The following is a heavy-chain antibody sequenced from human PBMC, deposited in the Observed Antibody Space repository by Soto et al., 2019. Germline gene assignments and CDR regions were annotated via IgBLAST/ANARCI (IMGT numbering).Heavy chain of an antibody. CDR2: INHSGST. J-gene: IGHJ4*02. D-gene: IGHD1-20*01. Sequence: PSETLSLTCTVSGGSFSGYYWSWIRQPPGKGLEWIGEINHSGSTNYNPSLKSRVTISVDTSKNQFSLKLSSVTAADTAVYYCARERYNDLFDYWGQGTLVTVSS. CDR3: ARERYNDLFDY. V-gene: IGHV4-34*01. CDR1: GGSFSGYY.